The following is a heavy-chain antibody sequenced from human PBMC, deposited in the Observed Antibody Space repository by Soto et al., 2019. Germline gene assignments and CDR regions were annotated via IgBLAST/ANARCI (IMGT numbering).Heavy chain of an antibody. D-gene: IGHD6-19*01. V-gene: IGHV3-7*01. Sequence: GGSLRLSCAASGFTFSNFWMTWVRQAPGKGLEWVATINQDGSQKYYVDSVKGRFTISRDNAENSLYLQMNSLRAEDTAVYYCARERAVAVLGQGTMVTVSS. CDR1: GFTFSNFW. CDR2: INQDGSQK. J-gene: IGHJ3*01. CDR3: ARERAVAV.